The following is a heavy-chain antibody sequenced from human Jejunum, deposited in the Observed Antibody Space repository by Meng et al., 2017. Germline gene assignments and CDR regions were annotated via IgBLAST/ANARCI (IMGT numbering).Heavy chain of an antibody. D-gene: IGHD7-27*01. Sequence: GQPEGAGPGLGRPAETLSLVCAGSGGSVSSSGYQWGWIRQPPGKGLEWIGYASTNYNPSLKSRVTISVDTSKNQFSLKLTSVTAADTAVYYCARDHWGSLDYWGQGVLVTVSS. CDR1: GGSVSSSGYQ. CDR2: AST. CDR3: ARDHWGSLDY. J-gene: IGHJ4*02. V-gene: IGHV4-61*08.